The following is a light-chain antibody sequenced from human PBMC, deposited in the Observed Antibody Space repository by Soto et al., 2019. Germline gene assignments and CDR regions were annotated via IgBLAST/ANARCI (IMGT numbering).Light chain of an antibody. V-gene: IGKV3-11*01. Sequence: EIVLTQSPATLSLSPGDRATLSCRASQSVSNYLAWYQQKPGQAPRLLIYDASNKATGIPARFSGSGSGTDFTLTISSLEPEDFAVYYCQQRSNWPRFTFGQGTKVEIK. CDR3: QQRSNWPRFT. CDR2: DAS. J-gene: IGKJ2*01. CDR1: QSVSNY.